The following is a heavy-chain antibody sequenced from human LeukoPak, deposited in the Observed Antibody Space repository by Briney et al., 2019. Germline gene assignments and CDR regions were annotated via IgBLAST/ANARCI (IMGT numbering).Heavy chain of an antibody. V-gene: IGHV3-23*01. D-gene: IGHD2-21*02. Sequence: QPGGSLRLSCAASGFTFSSYAMSWVRQAPGKGLEWVSAISGSGGSTYYADSVKGRFTNSRDNSKNTLYLQMNSLRAEDTAVYYCAKWSWGEAYCGGDCYSGYFDYWGQGTLVTVSS. J-gene: IGHJ4*02. CDR1: GFTFSSYA. CDR3: AKWSWGEAYCGGDCYSGYFDY. CDR2: ISGSGGST.